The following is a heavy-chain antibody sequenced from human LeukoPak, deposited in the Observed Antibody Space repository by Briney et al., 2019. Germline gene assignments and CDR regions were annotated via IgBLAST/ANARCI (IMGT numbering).Heavy chain of an antibody. CDR2: IIPIFGTA. CDR1: GGTFSSYA. V-gene: IGHV1-69*13. Sequence: GASAKVSCKASGGTFSSYAISWVRQAPGQGLEWMGGIIPIFGTANYAQKFQGRVTITADESTSTAYMELSSLRSEDTAVYYCARFTGSYPSNMDVWGKGTTVTVSS. J-gene: IGHJ6*03. D-gene: IGHD3-10*01. CDR3: ARFTGSYPSNMDV.